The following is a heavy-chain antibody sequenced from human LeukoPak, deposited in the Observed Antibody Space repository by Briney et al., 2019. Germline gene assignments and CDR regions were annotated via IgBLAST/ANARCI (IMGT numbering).Heavy chain of an antibody. CDR3: ARDGIAVAGTVY. D-gene: IGHD6-19*01. J-gene: IGHJ4*02. CDR2: IIPIFGTA. V-gene: IGHV1-69*13. CDR1: GGTFSSYA. Sequence: SVKVSCKASGGTFSSYAISWVRQAPGQGLEWMGGIIPIFGTANYAQKFQGRVTITADESTSTAFMELSSLRSEDTAVYYCARDGIAVAGTVYWGQGTLVTVSS.